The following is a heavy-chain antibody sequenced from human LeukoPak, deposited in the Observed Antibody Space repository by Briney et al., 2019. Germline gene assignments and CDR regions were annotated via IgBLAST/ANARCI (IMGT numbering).Heavy chain of an antibody. V-gene: IGHV3-48*01. CDR3: ARARGYAIEY. CDR1: GFTFSSYS. CDR2: ISSSSSTI. Sequence: GGSLRLSCAASGFTFSSYSMNWVRQAPGKGLEWVISSSSSTIYYADSVKGRFTISRDNAKNSLYLQMNSLRAEDTAVYHCARARGYAIEYWGQGILVTVSS. J-gene: IGHJ4*02. D-gene: IGHD5-12*01.